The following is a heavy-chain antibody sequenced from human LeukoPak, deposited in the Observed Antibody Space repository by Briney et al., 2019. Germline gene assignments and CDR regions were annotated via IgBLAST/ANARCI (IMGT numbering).Heavy chain of an antibody. CDR2: INHSGST. V-gene: IGHV4-39*07. D-gene: IGHD6-19*01. CDR1: GGSISSGPYY. Sequence: SQTLSLTCTVSGGSISSGPYYWSWIRQPPGKGLEWIGEINHSGSTNYNPSLKSRVTIPVDTSKNQFSLKLSSVTAADTAVYYCARSRGWYVGGEFDPWGQGTLVTVSS. CDR3: ARSRGWYVGGEFDP. J-gene: IGHJ5*02.